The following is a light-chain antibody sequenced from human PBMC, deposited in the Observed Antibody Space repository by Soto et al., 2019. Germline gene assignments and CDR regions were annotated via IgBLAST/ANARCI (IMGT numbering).Light chain of an antibody. J-gene: IGKJ1*01. CDR2: GAS. Sequence: EIVLTQSPGTLSLSPGKRATLSCKASQSVSSSYLAWYQQKPGQAPRLLIYGASSRATGIPDRFSGSGSGTDFTLTISRLEPEDFAVYYCQQYGSSPTTVGQGTKVDIK. CDR1: QSVSSSY. V-gene: IGKV3-20*01. CDR3: QQYGSSPTT.